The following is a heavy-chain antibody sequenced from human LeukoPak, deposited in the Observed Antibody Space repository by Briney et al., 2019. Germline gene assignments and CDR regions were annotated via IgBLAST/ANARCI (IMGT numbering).Heavy chain of an antibody. V-gene: IGHV4-4*07. CDR2: IYTSGST. Sequence: SETLSLTCTVSGGSISSYYWSWIRQPAGKGLEWIGRIYTSGSTNYNPSLKSRVTISVDRSKNQFSLKLSSVTAADTAVYYCARDQGSSSWSEYYFGYWGQGTLVTVSS. J-gene: IGHJ4*02. CDR3: ARDQGSSSWSEYYFGY. CDR1: GGSISSYY. D-gene: IGHD6-13*01.